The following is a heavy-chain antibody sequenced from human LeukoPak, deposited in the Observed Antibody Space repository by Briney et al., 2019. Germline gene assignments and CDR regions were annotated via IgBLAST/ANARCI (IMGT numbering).Heavy chain of an antibody. CDR1: GYTXTSYG. Sequence: GASVKVSCKASGYTXTSYGISRVRQAPGQGLEWMAWISTYNGNTHYAQKLQGRVTMTTDTSTSTAYMELRSLRSDDTAVYYCARSSLAVAGSVFDYWGQGTLVTVSS. J-gene: IGHJ4*02. D-gene: IGHD6-19*01. CDR2: ISTYNGNT. CDR3: ARSSLAVAGSVFDY. V-gene: IGHV1-18*01.